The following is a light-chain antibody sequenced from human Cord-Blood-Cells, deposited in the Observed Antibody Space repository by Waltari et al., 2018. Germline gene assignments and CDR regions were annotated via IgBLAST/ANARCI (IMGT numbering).Light chain of an antibody. CDR3: QQRSNWLT. Sequence: EIVLTQSPATLSFSPGARATLSCRASKSVSSYLAWYQQKPGQAPRLLIYDASNRATGIPARFSGSGSGTDFTLTISSLEPEDFAVYYCQQRSNWLTFGGGTKVEIK. CDR1: KSVSSY. CDR2: DAS. J-gene: IGKJ4*01. V-gene: IGKV3-11*01.